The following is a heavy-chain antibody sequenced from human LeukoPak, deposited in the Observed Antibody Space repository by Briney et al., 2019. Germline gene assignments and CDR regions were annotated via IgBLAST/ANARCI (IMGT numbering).Heavy chain of an antibody. D-gene: IGHD6-13*01. V-gene: IGHV1-69*13. J-gene: IGHJ6*02. Sequence: SVKVSCKASGGTFSSYAISWVRQAPGQGLEWMGGIIPIFGTANYAQKFQGRVTITADESTSTAYMGLSSLRSEDTAVYYCAILWVKIAAAGRGGGGYYGMDVWGQGTTVTVSS. CDR3: AILWVKIAAAGRGGGGYYGMDV. CDR2: IIPIFGTA. CDR1: GGTFSSYA.